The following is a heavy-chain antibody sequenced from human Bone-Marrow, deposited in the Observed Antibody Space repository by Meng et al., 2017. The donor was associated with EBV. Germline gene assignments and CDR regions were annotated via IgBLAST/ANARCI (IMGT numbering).Heavy chain of an antibody. D-gene: IGHD6-19*01. V-gene: IGHV4-4*02. Sequence: QVELQEAGPGLVKPSGPLSLTCAGSCGPINSSNCCVWVRQPPGKGLGCIGEIYHSGGTNPSLQSRVTISVDKAKNHFSLKLRSVTAADTAVYYCARNLLALAVNEDYFDFWGQGSLVTVSS. CDR1: CGPINSSNC. CDR2: IYHSGGT. J-gene: IGHJ4*02. CDR3: ARNLLALAVNEDYFDF.